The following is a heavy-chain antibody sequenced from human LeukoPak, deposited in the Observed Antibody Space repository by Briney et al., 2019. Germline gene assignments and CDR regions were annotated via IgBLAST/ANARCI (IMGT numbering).Heavy chain of an antibody. D-gene: IGHD2-21*01. CDR1: GGSFSSYV. CDR3: ATEGEVAYCGGDCSPFI. CDR2: IIPVLGVS. J-gene: IGHJ3*02. V-gene: IGHV1-69*04. Sequence: GASVKVSCKASGGSFSSYVITWVRQAPGQGLEWMGRIIPVLGVSNFAQKFQGRVTMTEDTSTDTAYMELSSLRSEDTAVYYCATEGEVAYCGGDCSPFIWGQGTMVTVSS.